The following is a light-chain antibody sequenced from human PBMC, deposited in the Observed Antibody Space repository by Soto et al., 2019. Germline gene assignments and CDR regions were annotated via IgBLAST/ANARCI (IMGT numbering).Light chain of an antibody. CDR2: DAT. CDR3: QHRST. CDR1: QSVHNY. Sequence: EIVLTQSPATLSLSPGESATLSCRASQSVHNYVAWYQHKPGQAPRLLIDDATDRATAIPARFSGSGSGTDFTLTISSLEPEDFAVYYCQHRSTFGQGTRLEIK. J-gene: IGKJ5*01. V-gene: IGKV3-11*01.